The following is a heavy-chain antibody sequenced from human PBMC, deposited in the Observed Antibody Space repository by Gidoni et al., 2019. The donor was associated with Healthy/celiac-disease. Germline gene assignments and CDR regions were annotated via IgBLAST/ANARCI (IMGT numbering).Heavy chain of an antibody. CDR3: ARDRHDYGDYVREIRLAFDI. Sequence: QVQLVESGGGVVQPGRSLRLSCAASGFTFSSYGMHWVRQAPGKGLEWVAVIWYDGSNKYYADSVKGRFTISRDNSKNTLYLQMNSLRAEDTAVYYCARDRHDYGDYVREIRLAFDIWGQGTMVTVSS. CDR2: IWYDGSNK. CDR1: GFTFSSYG. J-gene: IGHJ3*02. D-gene: IGHD4-17*01. V-gene: IGHV3-33*08.